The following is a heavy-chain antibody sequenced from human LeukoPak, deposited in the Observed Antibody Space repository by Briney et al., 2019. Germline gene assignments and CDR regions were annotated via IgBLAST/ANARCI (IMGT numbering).Heavy chain of an antibody. CDR1: GFTFSSYG. CDR2: IRYDGSNK. CDR3: AKDLFEVLDY. J-gene: IGHJ4*02. V-gene: IGHV3-30*02. D-gene: IGHD3-10*01. Sequence: TGGSLRLSCAASGFTFSSYGMHWVRQAPGKGLEWVAFIRYDGSNKYYADSVKGRFTISRDNSKNTLYLQMNSLRAEDTAVYYCAKDLFEVLDYWGQGTLVTVSS.